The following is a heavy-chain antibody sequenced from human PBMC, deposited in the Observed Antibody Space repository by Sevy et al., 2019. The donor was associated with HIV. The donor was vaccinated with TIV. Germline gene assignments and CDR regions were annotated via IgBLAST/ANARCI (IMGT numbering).Heavy chain of an antibody. V-gene: IGHV3-11*06. J-gene: IGHJ6*02. CDR3: ARDGTPYYYGMDV. Sequence: GGSLRLSCTASGFTFSTYAMSWVRQAPGKGLEWVSYISSSSSYTNYADSVKGRFTISRDNAKNSLYLQMNSLRAEDTAVYYCARDGTPYYYGMDVWGQGTTVTVSS. CDR2: ISSSSSYT. CDR1: GFTFSTYA. D-gene: IGHD1-1*01.